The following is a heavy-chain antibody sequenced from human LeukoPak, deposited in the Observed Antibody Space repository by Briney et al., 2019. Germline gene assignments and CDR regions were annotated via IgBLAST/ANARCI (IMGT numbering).Heavy chain of an antibody. Sequence: GGSLRLSCAASGFTFSSYAMSWVRQAPGKGLEWVSAISGSAISTYYADSVKGRFTISRDNSKNTLYLQMNSLRAEDTAVYYCSGSYSAFDIWGQGTMVTVSS. J-gene: IGHJ3*02. CDR1: GFTFSSYA. V-gene: IGHV3-23*01. CDR3: SGSYSAFDI. CDR2: ISGSAIST. D-gene: IGHD1-26*01.